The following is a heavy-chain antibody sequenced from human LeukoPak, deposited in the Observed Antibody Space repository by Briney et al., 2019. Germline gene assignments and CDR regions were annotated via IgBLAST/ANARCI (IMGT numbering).Heavy chain of an antibody. CDR2: INPNSGGT. V-gene: IGHV1-2*06. J-gene: IGHJ4*02. CDR3: ARGADSSGISDFDY. D-gene: IGHD6-19*01. Sequence: ASVKVSCKASGYTFTGYYMQWVRQAPGQGLEWMGRINPNSGGTNYAQKFQGRVTMTRDTSISTAYMELSRLRSGDTAVYYCARGADSSGISDFDYWGEGTPVTVSS. CDR1: GYTFTGYY.